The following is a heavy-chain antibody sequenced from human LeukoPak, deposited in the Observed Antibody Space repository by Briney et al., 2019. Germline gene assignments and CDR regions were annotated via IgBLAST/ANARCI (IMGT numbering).Heavy chain of an antibody. D-gene: IGHD6-13*01. CDR2: ITWDGDST. J-gene: IGHJ4*02. Sequence: GGSLRLSCAASGFTFDDDAMHWVRQARGKGLEWVSLITWDGDSTYYADSVKGRFTISRDNSKNYLYLQMNSLRAEDTALYYCAKGTSSWHEFDSWGQGTLVTVSS. V-gene: IGHV3-43D*03. CDR1: GFTFDDDA. CDR3: AKGTSSWHEFDS.